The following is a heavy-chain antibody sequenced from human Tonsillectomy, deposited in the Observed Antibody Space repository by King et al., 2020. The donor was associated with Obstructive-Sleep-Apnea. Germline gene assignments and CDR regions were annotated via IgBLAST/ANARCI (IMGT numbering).Heavy chain of an antibody. V-gene: IGHV4-39*01. CDR1: GGSISSSSYH. CDR2: IYYSGST. Sequence: QLQESGPGLVKPSETLSLTCTVSGGSISSSSYHWGWIRQPPGKGLEWIGSIYYSGSTYYNPSLKSRVTISVDTSKNQFSLKLSSVTAADTAVYYCASQRSGGSCYALWGQGTLVTVSS. D-gene: IGHD2-15*01. J-gene: IGHJ4*02. CDR3: ASQRSGGSCYAL.